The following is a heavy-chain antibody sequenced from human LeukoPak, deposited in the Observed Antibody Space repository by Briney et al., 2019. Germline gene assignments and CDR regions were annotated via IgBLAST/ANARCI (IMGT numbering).Heavy chain of an antibody. J-gene: IGHJ4*02. CDR2: ISGSGGST. CDR1: GFTLSRYG. Sequence: PWGTLRLSCAASGFTLSRYGLSWVRQAPGKGLEWVSAISGSGGSTYYADSVRGRFTISRDNSKNTLYLQMNSLRAEDTAVYYCAKGAVREGPYGDYSDYWGQGTLVTVSS. V-gene: IGHV3-23*01. D-gene: IGHD4-17*01. CDR3: AKGAVREGPYGDYSDY.